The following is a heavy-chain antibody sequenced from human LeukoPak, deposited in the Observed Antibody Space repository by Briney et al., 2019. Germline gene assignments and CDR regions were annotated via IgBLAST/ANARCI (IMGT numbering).Heavy chain of an antibody. CDR1: GGSISSSSYY. CDR3: ARVSGDYGDLFFDY. V-gene: IGHV4-39*07. J-gene: IGHJ4*02. CDR2: IYYSGST. D-gene: IGHD4-17*01. Sequence: PSETLSLTCTVSGGSISSSSYYWGWIRQPPGKGLEWIGSIYYSGSTYYNPSLKSRVTISVDTSKNQFSLKLSSVTAADTAVYYCARVSGDYGDLFFDYWGQGTLVTVSS.